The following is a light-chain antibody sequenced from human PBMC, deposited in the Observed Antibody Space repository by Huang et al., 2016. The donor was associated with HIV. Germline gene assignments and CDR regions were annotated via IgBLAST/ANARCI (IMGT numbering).Light chain of an antibody. CDR1: QNLLYSSGHNR. CDR3: MQSLQPPPT. J-gene: IGKJ2*01. Sequence: DIVMTQSPLSLPVTPGKPASISCLSRQNLLYSSGHNRLDWYLQKPGRSPQPRVFLGSNRDAGVPDRFTGSGSGTNFTLEISRVEAEDTGTYYCMQSLQPPPTFGQGTKLEI. V-gene: IGKV2-28*01. CDR2: LGS.